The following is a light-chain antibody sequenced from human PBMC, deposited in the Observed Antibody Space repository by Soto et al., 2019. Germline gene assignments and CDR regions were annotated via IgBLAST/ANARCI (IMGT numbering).Light chain of an antibody. J-gene: IGLJ2*01. Sequence: QSALTQPPSVSGSPGQSVTISCTGTSTDFVSYNRVSWYQQPPGTAPKLIIYEGFKRPSGVSNRFSGSKSGSTASLTISGLQAEDEADYYCCSYAGRSTWDVVFGGGTKLTVL. CDR2: EGF. V-gene: IGLV2-23*01. CDR3: CSYAGRSTWDVV. CDR1: STDFVSYNR.